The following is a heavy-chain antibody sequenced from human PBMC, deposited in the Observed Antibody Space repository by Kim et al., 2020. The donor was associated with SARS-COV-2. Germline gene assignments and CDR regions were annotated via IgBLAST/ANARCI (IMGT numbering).Heavy chain of an antibody. CDR2: IYYTGNT. Sequence: SETLSLTCGVSGDSIRYYYWSWIRQPPGKGLEWIGYIYYTGNTNYNPSLKSRVTISVDTYKNQFSLKLNSVTAADTAVYYCASLAAGYGIDVWGQGTKVT. CDR1: GDSIRYYY. CDR3: ASLAAGYGIDV. D-gene: IGHD6-13*01. V-gene: IGHV4-59*01. J-gene: IGHJ6*02.